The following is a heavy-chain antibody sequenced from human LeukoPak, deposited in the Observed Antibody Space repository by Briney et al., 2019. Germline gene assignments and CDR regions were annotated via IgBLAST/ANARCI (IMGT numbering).Heavy chain of an antibody. CDR2: VSGYNGNT. D-gene: IGHD3-22*01. CDR3: ARDLTHRRNYDNSGYQIVPAF. CDR1: GYTFTTYN. Sequence: ASVKVSCKASGYTFTTYNINWVRQAPGQGLEWMGWVSGYNGNTNYAQKLQGGVTMTTDTSTSTAYMELRSLKSDDTAVYYCARDLTHRRNYDNSGYQIVPAFWGQGTLVTVSS. V-gene: IGHV1-18*01. J-gene: IGHJ4*02.